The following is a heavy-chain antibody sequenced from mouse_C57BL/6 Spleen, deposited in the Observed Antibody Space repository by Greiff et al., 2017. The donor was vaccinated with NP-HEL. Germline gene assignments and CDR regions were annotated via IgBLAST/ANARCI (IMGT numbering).Heavy chain of an antibody. CDR3: ARRGEAFDY. J-gene: IGHJ2*01. CDR1: GFTFSDYY. CDR2: ISNGGGST. Sequence: EVKLMESGGGLVQPGGSLKLSCAASGFTFSDYYMYWVRQTPEKRLEWVAYISNGGGSTYYPDTVKGRFTISRDNAKNTLYLQMSRLKSEDTAMYYCARRGEAFDYWGQGTTLTGSS. V-gene: IGHV5-12*01.